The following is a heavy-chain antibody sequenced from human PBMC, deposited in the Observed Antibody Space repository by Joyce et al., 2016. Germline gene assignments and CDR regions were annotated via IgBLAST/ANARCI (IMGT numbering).Heavy chain of an antibody. D-gene: IGHD5-24*01. Sequence: QVHLVQSGAEVKKSGSSVKVSCKASGGSFNKYTVSWVRQAPGQGLAWMGRSIPMLNMTNYAQEFQGRGTITADKSTTTAYMQLTGLRSDDTAVYFCAGTFNYPHHDGMDVWGQGTTVTVSS. V-gene: IGHV1-69*02. CDR2: SIPMLNMT. CDR3: AGTFNYPHHDGMDV. CDR1: GGSFNKYT. J-gene: IGHJ6*02.